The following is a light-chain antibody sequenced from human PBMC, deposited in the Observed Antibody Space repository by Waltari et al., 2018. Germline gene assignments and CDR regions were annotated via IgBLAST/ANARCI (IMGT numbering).Light chain of an antibody. J-gene: IGKJ1*01. CDR1: QSVLYSSNNENY. CDR2: WAS. Sequence: DIVMTQSPDSLAVSLGERATINYKSSQSVLYSSNNENYLAWYQQKPGQPPKLLIYWASTRESGVPDRFSGSGSGTDFTLTISSLQAEDVALYYCQQYYSTPRTFGQGTKVEIK. CDR3: QQYYSTPRT. V-gene: IGKV4-1*01.